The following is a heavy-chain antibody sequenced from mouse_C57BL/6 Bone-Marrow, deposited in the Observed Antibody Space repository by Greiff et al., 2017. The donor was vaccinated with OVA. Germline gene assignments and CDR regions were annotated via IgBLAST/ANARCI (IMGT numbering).Heavy chain of an antibody. V-gene: IGHV5-15*01. CDR1: GFTFSDYG. Sequence: EVQLVESGGGLVQPGGSLKLSCEASGFTFSDYGMAWVRQAPRKGPEWVAFISNLAYSIYYADTVTGRFTISRENAKNTLYLEMSSLRSEDTAMYYCARHAFAMDYWGQGTSVTVSS. CDR2: ISNLAYSI. CDR3: ARHAFAMDY. J-gene: IGHJ4*01.